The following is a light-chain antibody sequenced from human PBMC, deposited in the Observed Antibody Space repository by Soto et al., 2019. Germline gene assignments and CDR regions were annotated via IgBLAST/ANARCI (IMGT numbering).Light chain of an antibody. V-gene: IGKV1-5*03. CDR2: KAS. J-gene: IGKJ4*01. CDR3: QQDNSYVT. CDR1: QSISSW. Sequence: DIQMTQSPSTLSASVGDRVTITCRASQSISSWLAWYQQKPGKAPKLLIYKASSLESGVPSRFSGSGSGTEFTLTISSLQPDDFATYYCQQDNSYVTLGGGTKVEIK.